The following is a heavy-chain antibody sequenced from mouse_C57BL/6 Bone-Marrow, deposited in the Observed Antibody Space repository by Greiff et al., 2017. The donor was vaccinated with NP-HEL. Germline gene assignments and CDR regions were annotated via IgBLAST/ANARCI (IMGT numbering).Heavy chain of an antibody. Sequence: VQLQQPGAELVKPGASVKLSCKASGYTFTSYWMHWVKQRPGQGLEWIGMIHPNSGSTNYNEKFKSKATLTVDKSSSTAYMQLSSLTSEDSAVYYCARGYYGKEYFDVWGTGTTVTVSS. CDR3: ARGYYGKEYFDV. V-gene: IGHV1-64*01. CDR2: IHPNSGST. CDR1: GYTFTSYW. J-gene: IGHJ1*03. D-gene: IGHD1-1*01.